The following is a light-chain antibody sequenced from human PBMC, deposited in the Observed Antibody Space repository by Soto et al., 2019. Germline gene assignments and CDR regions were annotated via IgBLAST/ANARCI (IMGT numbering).Light chain of an antibody. CDR3: SSYTTIKTVV. CDR2: EVS. V-gene: IGLV2-14*01. CDR1: SSDIGTYKD. Sequence: QSALTQPASVSGSPGQSITISCTGTSSDIGTYKDVSWFQHHPGKAPKLIIFEVSNRPSGISDRFSGFKSANTAYLTISGVQPEDEADYHCSSYTTIKTVVFGGGTKLTV. J-gene: IGLJ2*01.